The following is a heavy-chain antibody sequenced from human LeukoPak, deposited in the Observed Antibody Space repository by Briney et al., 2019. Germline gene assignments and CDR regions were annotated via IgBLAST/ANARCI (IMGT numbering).Heavy chain of an antibody. CDR1: GFTFSNYA. D-gene: IGHD5-18*01. CDR3: AKGKLWLPFADY. Sequence: GGSLRLSCAASGFTFSNYAMSWVRQAPGKGLEWVSVIGASGGNTYYADSVKGRFTISRDNSKNTLYLQMNSLRAEDTDVYYCAKGKLWLPFADYWGQGTLVTVSS. J-gene: IGHJ4*02. V-gene: IGHV3-23*01. CDR2: IGASGGNT.